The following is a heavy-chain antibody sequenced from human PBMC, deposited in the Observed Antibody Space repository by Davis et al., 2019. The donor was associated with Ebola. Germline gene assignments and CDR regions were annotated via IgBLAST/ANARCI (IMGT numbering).Heavy chain of an antibody. V-gene: IGHV3-53*01. Sequence: PGGSLRLSCAASGFTVSSNYMSWVRQAPGKGLEWVSVIYSGGSTYYADSVKGRFTISRDNSKNTLYLQMNSLRAEDTAVYYCSRFWSGYNYMDVWGKGTTVTVSS. J-gene: IGHJ6*03. CDR3: SRFWSGYNYMDV. CDR2: IYSGGST. CDR1: GFTVSSNY. D-gene: IGHD3-3*01.